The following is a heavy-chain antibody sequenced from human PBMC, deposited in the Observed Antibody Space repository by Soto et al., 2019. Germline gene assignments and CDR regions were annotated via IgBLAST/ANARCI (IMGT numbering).Heavy chain of an antibody. D-gene: IGHD2-15*01. J-gene: IGHJ6*02. CDR3: ARDLYCSGGSCYNFYYAMDV. V-gene: IGHV4-59*01. CDR1: GGPISRYY. CDR2: IYYTGSP. Sequence: SEPLSLTCSVSGGPISRYYWSWIRQPPGQELEWIGYIYYTGSPNYNPSLRSRVTISVNTSKNQFSLKLSSVTAADTAIYYCARDLYCSGGSCYNFYYAMDVWGQGTTVT.